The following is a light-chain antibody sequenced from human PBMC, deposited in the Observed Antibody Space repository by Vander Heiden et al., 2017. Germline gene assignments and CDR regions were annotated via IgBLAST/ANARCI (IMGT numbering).Light chain of an antibody. CDR2: GAS. J-gene: IGKJ2*01. V-gene: IGKV4-1*01. CDR3: QRYYSTPYT. Sequence: DIVMTQAPDSLAVSLGERAPIHCTSSQSVLYRSNNKNDLAWYQQKARQPPNLLIDGASTRESGVPDRFSSSASATDSTLTSSSLHAEDVTVYYRQRYYSTPYTFGQGTKLEIK. CDR1: QSVLYRSNNKND.